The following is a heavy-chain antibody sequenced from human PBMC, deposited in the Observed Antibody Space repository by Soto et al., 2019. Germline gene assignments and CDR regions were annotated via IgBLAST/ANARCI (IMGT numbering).Heavy chain of an antibody. V-gene: IGHV1-46*01. D-gene: IGHD6-13*01. Sequence: QVQLVQSGAEVKKPGASVKVSCKASGYTFTSYYMHWVRQAPGQGLEWMGIINPSGGSTSYAQKFQGRVTMTRDTSTSTVYMELSSLISEDTAVYYCARLLSSSSLNGVVYPFDYLGQGTLVTVSS. CDR1: GYTFTSYY. CDR3: ARLLSSSSLNGVVYPFDY. CDR2: INPSGGST. J-gene: IGHJ4*02.